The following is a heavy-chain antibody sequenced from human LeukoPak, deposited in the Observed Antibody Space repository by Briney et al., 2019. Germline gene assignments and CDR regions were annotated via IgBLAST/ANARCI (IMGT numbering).Heavy chain of an antibody. CDR3: ARGLRASFDP. Sequence: SETLSLTCAVCRGSFSGYYWSWIRQPPGEGLEWIGEINHSGSTNYNPSLKSRVTISVDTSKNQFSLKLSSVTAADTAVYYCARGLRASFDPWGQGTLVTVSS. CDR2: INHSGST. J-gene: IGHJ5*02. CDR1: RGSFSGYY. V-gene: IGHV4-34*01.